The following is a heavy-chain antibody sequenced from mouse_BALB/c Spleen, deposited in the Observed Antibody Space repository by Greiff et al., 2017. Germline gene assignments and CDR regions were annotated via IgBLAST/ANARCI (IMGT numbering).Heavy chain of an antibody. CDR1: GYSITSGYY. CDR3: ANYDYDGAWFAY. D-gene: IGHD2-4*01. Sequence: VQLQQSGPGLVKPSQSLSLTCSVTGYSITSGYYWNWIRQFPGNKLEWMGYISYDGSNNYNPSLKNRISITRDTSKNQFFLKLNSVTTEDTATYYCANYDYDGAWFAYWGQGTLVTVSA. J-gene: IGHJ3*01. CDR2: ISYDGSN. V-gene: IGHV3-6*02.